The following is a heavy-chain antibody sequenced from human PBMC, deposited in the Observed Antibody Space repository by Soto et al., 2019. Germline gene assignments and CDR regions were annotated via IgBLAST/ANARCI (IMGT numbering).Heavy chain of an antibody. Sequence: EVQLLESGGGLGPPGGSLRLSCAASRFNLGNYAMTWVRQTPEKGLEWVSSMHGCSGGAYYSDFVKGRFTVSRDNSDNTVYLQMTSLRVDDSAIYYCAKDAVSNHGVWDWFDSGGPGTLVTVSS. J-gene: IGHJ5*01. V-gene: IGHV3-23*01. CDR2: MHGCSGGA. CDR3: AKDAVSNHGVWDWFDS. CDR1: RFNLGNYA. D-gene: IGHD6-19*01.